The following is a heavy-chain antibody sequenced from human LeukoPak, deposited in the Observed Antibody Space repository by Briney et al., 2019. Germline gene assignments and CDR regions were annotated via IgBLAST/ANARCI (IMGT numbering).Heavy chain of an antibody. D-gene: IGHD2-2*01. CDR3: ARDVSLYCSSATCFHDAFDI. V-gene: IGHV3-66*02. CDR1: GFTVSSSY. CDR2: IYSGGST. Sequence: RGSLRLSCVASGFTVSSSYMSWVRQAPGKGLEWVSVIYSGGSTDYADSVKGRFTISRDNSKNTLYLQMNSLRAEDTAVYYCARDVSLYCSSATCFHDAFDIWGQGTMVTVSS. J-gene: IGHJ3*02.